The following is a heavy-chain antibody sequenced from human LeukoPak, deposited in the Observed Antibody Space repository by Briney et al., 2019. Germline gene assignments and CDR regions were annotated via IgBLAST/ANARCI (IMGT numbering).Heavy chain of an antibody. Sequence: ASVKVSCKASGYTFTGYYMHWVRQAPGQGLEWMGWINPNSGGTNYAQKFQGRVTMTRGTSISTAYMELSRLRSDDTAVYYCARAGSSQGGYDYWGQGTLVTVSS. CDR3: ARAGSSQGGYDY. J-gene: IGHJ4*02. CDR2: INPNSGGT. D-gene: IGHD6-6*01. V-gene: IGHV1-2*02. CDR1: GYTFTGYY.